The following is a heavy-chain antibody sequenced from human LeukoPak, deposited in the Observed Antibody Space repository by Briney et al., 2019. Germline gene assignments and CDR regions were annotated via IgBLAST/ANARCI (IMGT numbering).Heavy chain of an antibody. CDR2: ISWNSGSI. J-gene: IGHJ3*02. D-gene: IGHD3-22*01. V-gene: IGHV3-9*01. CDR1: GFTFSSYE. Sequence: PGGSLRLSCAASGFTFSSYEMNWVRQAPGKGLEWVSGISWNSGSIGYADSVKGRFTISRDNAKNSLYLQMNSLRAEDTALYYCAKDTNYYDSSGYSDAFDIWGQGTMVTVSS. CDR3: AKDTNYYDSSGYSDAFDI.